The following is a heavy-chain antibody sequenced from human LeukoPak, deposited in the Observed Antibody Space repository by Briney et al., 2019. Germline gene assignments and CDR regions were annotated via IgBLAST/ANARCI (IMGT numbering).Heavy chain of an antibody. J-gene: IGHJ4*02. D-gene: IGHD6-13*01. Sequence: ASVKVSCKASGYTFTSYGISWVRQAPGQGVEWMGWISGYNGNTNYAQNLQGRVTMTTDISTSTAYMELRSLRSDDTAVYYCARVAEQLVDYWGQGTLVTVSS. CDR2: ISGYNGNT. V-gene: IGHV1-18*01. CDR3: ARVAEQLVDY. CDR1: GYTFTSYG.